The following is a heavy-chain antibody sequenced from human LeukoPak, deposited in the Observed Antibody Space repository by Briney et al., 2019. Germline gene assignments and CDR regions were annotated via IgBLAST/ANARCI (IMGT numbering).Heavy chain of an antibody. V-gene: IGHV4-39*01. CDR3: ARQSTIAAARIDP. CDR1: GGSIRSSYYY. CDR2: IYYSGSA. J-gene: IGHJ5*02. D-gene: IGHD6-25*01. Sequence: PSETLSLTCTVSGGSIRSSYYYWGWIRQPPGRGLEWIANIYYSGSAYYSPSLKSRVTVSIDTSKNQFSLKLNSVTAAGTAVYYCARQSTIAAARIDPWGQGTLVTVSS.